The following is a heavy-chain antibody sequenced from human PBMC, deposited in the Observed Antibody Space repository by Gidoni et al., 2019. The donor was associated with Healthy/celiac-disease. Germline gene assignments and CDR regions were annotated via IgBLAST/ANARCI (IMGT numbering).Heavy chain of an antibody. CDR3: ARYRAAAAGTRRWFDP. D-gene: IGHD6-13*01. CDR2: IWYDGSNK. J-gene: IGHJ5*02. CDR1: GFTFSSYG. Sequence: QVQLVESGGGVVQPGRSLRLSCAESGFTFSSYGMHWVRQAPGKGLEWVEVIWYDGSNKYYADSVKGRFTISRDNSKNTLYLQMNSLRAEDTAVYYCARYRAAAAGTRRWFDPWGQGTLVTVSS. V-gene: IGHV3-33*01.